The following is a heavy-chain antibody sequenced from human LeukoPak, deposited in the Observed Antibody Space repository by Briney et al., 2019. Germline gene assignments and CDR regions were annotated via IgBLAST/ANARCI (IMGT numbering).Heavy chain of an antibody. Sequence: PGGSLRLSCAASGFTFSDYYLSWVRQAPGKGLEWVSYISSSGTSIYYADSVKGRFTVSRDNAKNSVDLQMKSLRAEDTAVYYCARVGLGATGAIDYWGQGTLVSVSS. J-gene: IGHJ4*02. CDR2: ISSSGTSI. D-gene: IGHD1-26*01. CDR3: ARVGLGATGAIDY. V-gene: IGHV3-11*01. CDR1: GFTFSDYY.